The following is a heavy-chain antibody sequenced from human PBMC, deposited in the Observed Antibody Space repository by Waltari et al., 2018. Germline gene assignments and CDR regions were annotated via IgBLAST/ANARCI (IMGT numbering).Heavy chain of an antibody. D-gene: IGHD1-26*01. J-gene: IGHJ4*02. CDR2: ISDDGNYI. CDR3: ARRGWEILRGFDY. V-gene: IGHV3-30*03. CDR1: GFTFSSYG. Sequence: QVQLVESGGGVVQPGRSLRLSCAASGFTFSSYGMHWVRQAPGKGLVWVAFISDDGNYIDYADSVKGRFTISRDNSKNTVFLQMNSLKSEDTAVYYCARRGWEILRGFDYWGQGTLVTVSS.